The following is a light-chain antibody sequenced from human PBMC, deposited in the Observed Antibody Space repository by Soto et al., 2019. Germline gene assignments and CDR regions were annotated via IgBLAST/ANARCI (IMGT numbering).Light chain of an antibody. V-gene: IGKV3-20*01. CDR3: QQYGSSPRLT. J-gene: IGKJ4*01. Sequence: PGERATLSCRASQSVSSSYLAWYQQKPGQAPRLLIYGASSRATGIPDRFSGSGSGTDFTLTISRLEPEDFAVYYCQQYGSSPRLTFGGGTKVEIK. CDR2: GAS. CDR1: QSVSSSY.